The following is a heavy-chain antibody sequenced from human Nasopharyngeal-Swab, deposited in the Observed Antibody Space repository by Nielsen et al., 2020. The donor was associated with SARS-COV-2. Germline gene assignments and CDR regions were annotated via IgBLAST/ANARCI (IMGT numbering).Heavy chain of an antibody. V-gene: IGHV3-21*01. CDR1: GSTFSSYS. Sequence: GESLKISCAASGSTFSSYSMNWVRQAPGKGLEWVSSISSSSSYIYYADSVKGRFTISRDNAKNSLYLQMNSLRAEDTAVYYCARVGYYYDSSGEYYYYYGMDVWGQGTTVTVSS. CDR3: ARVGYYYDSSGEYYYYYGMDV. D-gene: IGHD3-22*01. J-gene: IGHJ6*02. CDR2: ISSSSSYI.